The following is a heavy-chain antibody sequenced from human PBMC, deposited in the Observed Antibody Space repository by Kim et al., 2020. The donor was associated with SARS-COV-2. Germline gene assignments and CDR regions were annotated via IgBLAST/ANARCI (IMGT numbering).Heavy chain of an antibody. Sequence: GGSLRLSCAASVFTFSSYSMNWVRQAPGKGLEWVSYISSSSSTIYYADSVKGRFTISRDNAKNSLYLQMNSLRDEDTAVYYCARDQGSGDGRYYYYGMDVWGQGTTVTVSS. CDR1: VFTFSSYS. CDR2: ISSSSSTI. D-gene: IGHD2-15*01. J-gene: IGHJ6*02. CDR3: ARDQGSGDGRYYYYGMDV. V-gene: IGHV3-48*02.